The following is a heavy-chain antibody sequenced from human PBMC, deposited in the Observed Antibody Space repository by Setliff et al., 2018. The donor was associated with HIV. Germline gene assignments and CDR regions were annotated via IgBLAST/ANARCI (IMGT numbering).Heavy chain of an antibody. V-gene: IGHV4-34*01. Sequence: KPSETLSLTCAVFGGSLSGYHWNWIRQPPGKGLEWIGEINHSGNTEYNSSLKSRVSISVDTSKNHLSLKLTSLTAADTAVYYCARLLDYWGQGTLVTVSS. CDR3: ARLLDY. CDR2: INHSGNT. J-gene: IGHJ4*02. CDR1: GGSLSGYH.